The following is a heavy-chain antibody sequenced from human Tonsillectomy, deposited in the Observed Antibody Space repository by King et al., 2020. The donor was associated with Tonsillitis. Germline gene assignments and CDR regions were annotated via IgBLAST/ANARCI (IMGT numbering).Heavy chain of an antibody. D-gene: IGHD7-27*01. V-gene: IGHV4-59*01. J-gene: IGHJ2*01. CDR2: ISSSGST. CDR1: GGSISSSY. CDR3: ARDRPDWGDWYFDL. Sequence: VQLQESGPGLVKPSETLSLTCTVSGGSISSSYWSWLRQPPGKGLEWIGLISSSGSTNFHPSLEGRVSISLDTSKSQVSLRMTSMTPADTAIYYCARDRPDWGDWYFDLWGRGTLVTVSS.